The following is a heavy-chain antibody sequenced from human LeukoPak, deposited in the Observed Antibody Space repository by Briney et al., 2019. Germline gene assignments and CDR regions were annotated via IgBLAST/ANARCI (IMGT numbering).Heavy chain of an antibody. Sequence: GASVKVSCKASGYTFTSYGISWVRQAPGQGLEWMGWISAYNGNTNYAQKLQGRVTMTTDTSTSTAYMELRSLRSDDTAVYYCARVPEWIRLYNWFDPWGQGTLVTVSS. D-gene: IGHD5-12*01. J-gene: IGHJ5*02. V-gene: IGHV1-18*01. CDR1: GYTFTSYG. CDR3: ARVPEWIRLYNWFDP. CDR2: ISAYNGNT.